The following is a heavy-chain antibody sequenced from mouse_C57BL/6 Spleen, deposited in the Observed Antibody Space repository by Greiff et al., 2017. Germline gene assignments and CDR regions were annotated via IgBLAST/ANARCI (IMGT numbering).Heavy chain of an antibody. Sequence: VQLQQSGAELVKPGASVKISCKASGYAFSSYWLNWVKQRPGKGLEWIGQIYPGDGDTNYNGKFKGKATLTADKSSSTAYMQLSSLTTEDSAVYFCARKDYGSSYYWYCDVWGTGTTGTVSS. D-gene: IGHD1-1*01. CDR1: GYAFSSYW. V-gene: IGHV1-80*01. J-gene: IGHJ1*03. CDR2: IYPGDGDT. CDR3: ARKDYGSSYYWYCDV.